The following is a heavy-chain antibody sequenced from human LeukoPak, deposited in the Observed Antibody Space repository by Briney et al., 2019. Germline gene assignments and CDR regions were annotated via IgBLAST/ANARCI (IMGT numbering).Heavy chain of an antibody. CDR1: GYTFTGYY. CDR3: ARSSSSDYYYYMDV. CDR2: INPNSGAT. Sequence: ASVKVSCKASGYTFTGYYMHWVRQAPGQGLVWMGWINPNSGATNYARKFQGRVSMTRDTSISTAYMELSRLISDDTAVYYCARSSSSDYYYYMDVWGKGTTVTVSS. J-gene: IGHJ6*03. V-gene: IGHV1-2*02. D-gene: IGHD6-6*01.